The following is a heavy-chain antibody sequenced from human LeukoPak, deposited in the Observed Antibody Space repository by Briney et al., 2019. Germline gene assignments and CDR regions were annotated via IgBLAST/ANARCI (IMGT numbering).Heavy chain of an antibody. CDR1: GGSISSYY. D-gene: IGHD5-12*01. CDR2: IYYSGST. Sequence: SETLSLTCTVSGGSISSYYWSWIRQPPGKGLEWIGYIYYSGSTNYNPSLKSRVTISVDTPKNQFSLKLSSVTAADTAVYYCARDKKGGYDYYFDYWGQGTLVTVSS. CDR3: ARDKKGGYDYYFDY. J-gene: IGHJ4*02. V-gene: IGHV4-59*01.